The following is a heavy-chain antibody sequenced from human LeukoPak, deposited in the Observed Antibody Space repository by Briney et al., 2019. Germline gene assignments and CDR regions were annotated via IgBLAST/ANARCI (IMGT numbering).Heavy chain of an antibody. CDR3: ARGRDGYNYVLIDY. CDR1: GYTFTGYY. CDR2: INPNSGGT. Sequence: ASVKVSCKASGYTFTGYYMHWVRQAPGQGLEWMGWINPNSGGTNYAQKFQGRVTMTRDTSISTAYMELSRLRSDDTAVYYCARGRDGYNYVLIDYWGQGTLVTVSS. J-gene: IGHJ4*02. V-gene: IGHV1-2*02. D-gene: IGHD5-24*01.